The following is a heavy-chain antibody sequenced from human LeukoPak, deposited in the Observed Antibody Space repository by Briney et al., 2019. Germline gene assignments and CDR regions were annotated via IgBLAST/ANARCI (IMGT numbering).Heavy chain of an antibody. CDR2: IKQDGSEK. CDR1: GFTFSSYW. Sequence: RGSLRLSCAASGFTFSSYWMSWVRQAPGKGLEWVANIKQDGSEKYYVDSVKGRFTISRDNAKNTLYLQMNSLRVEDTAVYYCGRDYFGSIDYWGQGILVTVSS. V-gene: IGHV3-7*01. D-gene: IGHD1-26*01. J-gene: IGHJ4*02. CDR3: GRDYFGSIDY.